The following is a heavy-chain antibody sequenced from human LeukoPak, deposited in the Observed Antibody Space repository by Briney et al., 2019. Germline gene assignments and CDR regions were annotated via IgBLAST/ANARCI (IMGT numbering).Heavy chain of an antibody. J-gene: IGHJ2*01. V-gene: IGHV4-39*01. CDR2: IYHSGFA. CDR1: GGSINTNNYY. Sequence: PSETLSLTCNVSGGSINTNNYYWGWIRQPPGKGLEWIGSIYHSGFAYYNPSLKSRVTVSVDLSRNQFSPKLNSVTAADTAVYYCERHQSAFWYFDLWGRGTPVTVSS. CDR3: ERHQSAFWYFDL.